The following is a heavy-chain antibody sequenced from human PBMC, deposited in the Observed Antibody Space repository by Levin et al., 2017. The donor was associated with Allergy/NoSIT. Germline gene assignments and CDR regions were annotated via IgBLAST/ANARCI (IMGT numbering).Heavy chain of an antibody. D-gene: IGHD6-13*01. CDR1: GGSFTNYY. CDR3: ARLNIAGAFDI. V-gene: IGHV4-34*01. Sequence: SQTLSLTCAVYGGSFTNYYWNWIRQPPGKGLEWIGEINHSRSTYYNASLKSRLTISVDTSKNHFSLNLSSVTAADTAVYYCARLNIAGAFDIWGQGTLVTVSS. J-gene: IGHJ3*02. CDR2: INHSRST.